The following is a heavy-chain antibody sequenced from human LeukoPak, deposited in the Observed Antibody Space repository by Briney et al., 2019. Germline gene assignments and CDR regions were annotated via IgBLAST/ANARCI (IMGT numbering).Heavy chain of an antibody. J-gene: IGHJ4*02. CDR1: GFTFSNYW. Sequence: PGGSLRLSCAASGFTFSNYWMTWVRQAPGKGLEWVGRTRSKANSYTTEYAASVKGRFTISRDDSKNSLYLQMNCLRAEDTAVYYCARGNEYYDILTGPPGYFDYWGQGTLVTVSS. CDR2: TRSKANSYTT. D-gene: IGHD3-9*01. V-gene: IGHV3-72*01. CDR3: ARGNEYYDILTGPPGYFDY.